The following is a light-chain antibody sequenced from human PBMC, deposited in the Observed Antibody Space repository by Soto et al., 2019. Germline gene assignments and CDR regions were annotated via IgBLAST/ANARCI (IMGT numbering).Light chain of an antibody. V-gene: IGKV3-20*01. Sequence: EIVLTQSPGTLSLSPGERATLSCRASQSVSSSYLAWYQQKPGQAPRLLIYGASSRATGIPDRFSGSGSGTDFTLNISRLEAEDFAGYYCQQYGSSPPLTFGGGTKVEIK. CDR2: GAS. J-gene: IGKJ4*01. CDR3: QQYGSSPPLT. CDR1: QSVSSSY.